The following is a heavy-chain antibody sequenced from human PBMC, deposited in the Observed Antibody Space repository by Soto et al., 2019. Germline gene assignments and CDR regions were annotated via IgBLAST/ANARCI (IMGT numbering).Heavy chain of an antibody. CDR2: IYPGDSDT. V-gene: IGHV5-51*01. J-gene: IGHJ6*02. CDR3: ARLAGYCSSTSCYTPQYYYYYYGMDV. D-gene: IGHD2-2*02. Sequence: GESLKISCKGSGYSFTSYWIGWVRQMPGKGLEWMGIIYPGDSDTRYSPSFQGQVTISADKSISTAYLQWSSLKASDTAMYYCARLAGYCSSTSCYTPQYYYYYYGMDVWGQGTKVTVSS. CDR1: GYSFTSYW.